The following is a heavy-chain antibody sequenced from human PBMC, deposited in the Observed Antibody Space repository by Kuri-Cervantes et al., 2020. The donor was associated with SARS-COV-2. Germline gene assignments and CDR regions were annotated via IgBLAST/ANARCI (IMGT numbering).Heavy chain of an antibody. CDR1: GYTLTELS. CDR2: FDPEDGET. J-gene: IGHJ4*02. Sequence: ASVKVSCKVSGYTLTELSMHWVRQAPGKGLEWMGGFDPEDGETIYAQKFQGRVTMTEDTSTDTAYMELSSLRSEDTAVYYCARVHFYDFWSGYNDYWGQGTLVTVSS. V-gene: IGHV1-24*01. D-gene: IGHD3-3*01. CDR3: ARVHFYDFWSGYNDY.